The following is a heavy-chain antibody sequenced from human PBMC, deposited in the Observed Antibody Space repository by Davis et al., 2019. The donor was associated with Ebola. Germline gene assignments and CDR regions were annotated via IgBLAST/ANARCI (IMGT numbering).Heavy chain of an antibody. D-gene: IGHD2-21*02. CDR3: ARGGGGGDGEDYYYGMDV. CDR2: IYYSGST. CDR1: GGSISSYY. V-gene: IGHV4-59*01. Sequence: MPSETLSPTCTVSGGSISSYYWSWIRQPPGKGLEWIGYIYYSGSTNYNPSLKSRVTMSVDTSKKQFSLKLSSVTAADTAVYYCARGGGGGDGEDYYYGMDVWGKGTTVTVSS. J-gene: IGHJ6*04.